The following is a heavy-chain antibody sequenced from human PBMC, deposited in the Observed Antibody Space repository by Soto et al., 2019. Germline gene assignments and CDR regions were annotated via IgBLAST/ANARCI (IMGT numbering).Heavy chain of an antibody. D-gene: IGHD6-19*01. J-gene: IGHJ4*02. CDR3: ARGSDAGSSSGWYHFDY. V-gene: IGHV4-59*01. Sequence: SETLSLTCTVSGSSISSYYWSWIRQPPGKGLEWIGYIYYSGSTNYNPFLKSRVTMSVDTSKNQFSLKLISVTAADTADYFCARGSDAGSSSGWYHFDYWGQGTLVTVSS. CDR2: IYYSGST. CDR1: GSSISSYY.